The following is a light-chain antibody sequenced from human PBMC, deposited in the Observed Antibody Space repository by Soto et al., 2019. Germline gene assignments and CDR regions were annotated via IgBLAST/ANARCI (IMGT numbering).Light chain of an antibody. CDR3: QLYYSYPPFT. Sequence: AIRMTQSPSSLSASTGDRVTITCRASQGISSYLAWYQQKPGKAPKLLIYAASTLQSGVPSRFSGSGSGTDFTLTISCLQSEDFATYYCQLYYSYPPFTFGPGTKVDIK. V-gene: IGKV1-8*01. CDR2: AAS. CDR1: QGISSY. J-gene: IGKJ3*01.